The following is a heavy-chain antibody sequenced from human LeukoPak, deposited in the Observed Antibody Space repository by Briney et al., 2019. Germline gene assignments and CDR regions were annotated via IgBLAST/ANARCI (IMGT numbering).Heavy chain of an antibody. CDR1: GGSISSYY. Sequence: SSETLSLTGTVSGGSISSYYWSWIRQPPGKGLEWIGYIYYSGSTNYNPSLKSRVTISVDTSKNQFSLKLSSVTAADTAVYYCARGTNFDYWGQGTLVTVSS. J-gene: IGHJ4*02. CDR2: IYYSGST. CDR3: ARGTNFDY. V-gene: IGHV4-59*08.